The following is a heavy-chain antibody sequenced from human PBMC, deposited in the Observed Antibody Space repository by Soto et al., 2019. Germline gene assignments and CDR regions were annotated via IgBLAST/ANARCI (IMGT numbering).Heavy chain of an antibody. CDR1: GYTFTSYG. CDR3: ARDHGRSSSGWKGPYYYYYGMDV. Sequence: ASVKVSCKASGYTFTSYGISWVRQAPGQGLEWMGWISAYNGNTNYAQKLQGRVTMTTDTSTSTAYMGLRSLSSDDTPVYYCARDHGRSSSGWKGPYYYYYGMDVWGQGTTVTVSS. D-gene: IGHD6-19*01. V-gene: IGHV1-18*01. CDR2: ISAYNGNT. J-gene: IGHJ6*02.